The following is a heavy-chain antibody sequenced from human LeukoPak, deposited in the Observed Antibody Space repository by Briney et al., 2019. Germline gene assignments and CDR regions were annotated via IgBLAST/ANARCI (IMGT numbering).Heavy chain of an antibody. CDR1: GFSLSGYW. CDR2: NNGDGSTT. CDR3: ARDPRNVGLAP. V-gene: IGHV3-74*01. Sequence: GGSLRLSCVASGFSLSGYWMYWVRQAPGKGLMYISRNNGDGSTTNYADVVKGRFTMFRDNVKNTLYLQMNSLGVEDTAVYYCARDPRNVGLAPWGQGTLVTVSS. D-gene: IGHD2-15*01. J-gene: IGHJ5*02.